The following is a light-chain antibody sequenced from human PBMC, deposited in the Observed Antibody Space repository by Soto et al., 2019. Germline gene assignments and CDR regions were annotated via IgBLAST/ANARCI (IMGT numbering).Light chain of an antibody. CDR3: QQYYNSVLP. V-gene: IGKV1-39*01. Sequence: ISMTQSPFSLSASLGDRVTITCRASQSISNFLNWFQHKPGKAPKVLISAASTLQSGVPSRFRGSVSGTDFSLTISSLQPEDSASYYSQQYYNSVLPFGGGTKVDIK. CDR2: AAS. CDR1: QSISNF. J-gene: IGKJ4*01.